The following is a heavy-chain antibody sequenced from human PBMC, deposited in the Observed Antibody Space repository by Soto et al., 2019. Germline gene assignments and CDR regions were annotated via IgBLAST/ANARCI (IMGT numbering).Heavy chain of an antibody. CDR3: AREDRDRETGLVPAAIDGMDV. J-gene: IGHJ6*02. CDR2: IIPIFGIP. V-gene: IGHV1-69*13. Sequence: GASVKVSCKASGGTFSRYSITWVPQAPGHGLEWIGRIIPIFGIPTYAQKFQGRVTFTADESTSTAYMELSSLRSDDTAVYYCAREDRDRETGLVPAAIDGMDVWGQGTTVTVSS. D-gene: IGHD2-2*01. CDR1: GGTFSRYS.